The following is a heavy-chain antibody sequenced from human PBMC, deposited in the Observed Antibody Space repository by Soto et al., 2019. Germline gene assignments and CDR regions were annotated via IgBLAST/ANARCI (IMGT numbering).Heavy chain of an antibody. J-gene: IGHJ3*02. CDR2: ISWNSGSI. CDR1: GFTFDDYA. Sequence: EVQLVESGGGLVQPDRSLRLSCAASGFTFDDYAMHWVRQAPGKGLEWVSGISWNSGSIGYADSVKGRFTISRDNXXXXXXXXXXXXXXXXXXXXXXXXGXGGAVAGPGQRGAFDIWGQGTMVTVSS. CDR3: XXGXGGAVAGPGQRGAFDI. V-gene: IGHV3-9*01. D-gene: IGHD6-19*01.